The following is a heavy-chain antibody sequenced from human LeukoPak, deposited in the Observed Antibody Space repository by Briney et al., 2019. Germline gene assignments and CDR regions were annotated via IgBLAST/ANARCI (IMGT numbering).Heavy chain of an antibody. D-gene: IGHD3-3*01. CDR1: GYTFTSYG. V-gene: IGHV1-18*01. J-gene: IGHJ4*02. CDR3: ARGMITIFGVGPGLY. Sequence: ASVKVSCKASGYTFTSYGISWVRQAPGQGLEWMGWISAYNGNTNYAQKLQGRVTMTTDTSTSTAYMELRSLRSDDTAVYYCARGMITIFGVGPGLYWGQGTLVTVSS. CDR2: ISAYNGNT.